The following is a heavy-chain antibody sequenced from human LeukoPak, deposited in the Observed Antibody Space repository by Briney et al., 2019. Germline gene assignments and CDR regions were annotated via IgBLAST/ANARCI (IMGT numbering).Heavy chain of an antibody. CDR3: ARRSMYRSSSGLHL. D-gene: IGHD6-6*01. CDR2: INHSGST. Sequence: SETLSLTCTVSGGSISSSSYYWGWIRQPPGKGLEWIGEINHSGSTNYNPSLKSRVTISVDTSKNQFSLKLISVTAADTAVYYCARRSMYRSSSGLHLWGQGTMVAVSS. CDR1: GGSISSSSYY. V-gene: IGHV4-39*07. J-gene: IGHJ3*01.